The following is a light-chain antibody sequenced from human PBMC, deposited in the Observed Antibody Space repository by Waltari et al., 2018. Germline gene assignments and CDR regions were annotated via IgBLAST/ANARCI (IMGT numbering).Light chain of an antibody. V-gene: IGKV1-16*01. CDR2: DIS. CDR1: QDINGA. Sequence: DIQLTQSPSSLSASVGDRVTINCRASQDINGALAWFQHQPGKAPKTLIYDISTRQSGVPSRYGGSGSETDFTLTIDSLQPDDFATYYCQHYYYYPFTFGGGTKVEVK. J-gene: IGKJ4*01. CDR3: QHYYYYPFT.